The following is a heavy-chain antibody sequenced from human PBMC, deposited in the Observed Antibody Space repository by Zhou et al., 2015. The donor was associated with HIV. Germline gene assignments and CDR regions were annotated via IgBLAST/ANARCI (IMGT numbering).Heavy chain of an antibody. CDR2: IIPILGIA. D-gene: IGHD6-19*01. CDR3: ASRGEQWLTDYYYGMDV. CDR1: GGTFSSYT. J-gene: IGHJ6*02. V-gene: IGHV1-69*02. Sequence: QVQLVQSGAEVKKPGSSVKVSCKASGGTFSSYTISWVRQAPGQGLEWMGRIIPILGIANYAQKFQGRVTITADKSTSTAYMELSSLRSEDTAVYYCASRGEQWLTDYYYGMDVWGQGTTVTVSS.